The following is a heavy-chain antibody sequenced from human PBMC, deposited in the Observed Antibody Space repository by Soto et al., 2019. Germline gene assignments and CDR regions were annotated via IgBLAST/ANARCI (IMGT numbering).Heavy chain of an antibody. CDR1: GVTCNIYA. CDR2: ISFDGTKK. V-gene: IGHV3-30-3*01. J-gene: IGHJ6*02. D-gene: IGHD4-17*01. CDR3: AREDDYGYRHINYCLDV. Sequence: PGGSLRLSCAASGVTCNIYALHWVRQAPGKGLEWVAVISFDGTKKYYSDSVKGRFTISRDNLKNTRYLQMNNLRVEDAALYFCAREDDYGYRHINYCLDVWCQGTTVTVSS.